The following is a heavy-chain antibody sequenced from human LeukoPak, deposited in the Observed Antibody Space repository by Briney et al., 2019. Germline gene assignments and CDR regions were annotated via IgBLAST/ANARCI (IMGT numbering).Heavy chain of an antibody. J-gene: IGHJ5*02. CDR1: GFTFSSYS. D-gene: IGHD2-15*01. V-gene: IGHV3-48*01. Sequence: TGGSLRLSCAASGFTFSSYSMNWVRQAPGKGLEWVSYISSSSSTIYYADSVKGRFTISRDNAKNSLYLQMNSLRAEDTAVYYCARGGGCSGGSCYGWFDPWGQGTLVTVSS. CDR2: ISSSSSTI. CDR3: ARGGGCSGGSCYGWFDP.